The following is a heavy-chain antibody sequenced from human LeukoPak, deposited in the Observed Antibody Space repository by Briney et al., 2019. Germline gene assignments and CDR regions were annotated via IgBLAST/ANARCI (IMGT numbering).Heavy chain of an antibody. CDR2: MFYTGSG. Sequence: SETLSLTCTVSGGSMSNYYWNWIRQPPGKGLEWIGYMFYTGSGKYNPSLKSRVTISVDTSKRQISLKLASVTTADTAVYYCATNLPGYSYGYWVAWGQGTLVTVSS. CDR1: GGSMSNYY. D-gene: IGHD5-18*01. V-gene: IGHV4-59*01. J-gene: IGHJ5*02. CDR3: ATNLPGYSYGYWVA.